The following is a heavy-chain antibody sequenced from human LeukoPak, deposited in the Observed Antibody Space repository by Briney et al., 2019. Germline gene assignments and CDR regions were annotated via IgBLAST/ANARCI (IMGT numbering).Heavy chain of an antibody. V-gene: IGHV3-7*01. D-gene: IGHD6-13*01. CDR3: ARSSGNIAAAGSYLLL. CDR1: EFTFSSYW. Sequence: PGGSLRLSCAASEFTFSSYWMSWVRQAPGKGLEWVANIKQDGSEKYYVDSVKGRFTISRDNAKNSLYLQMNSLRAEDTAVYYCARSSGNIAAAGSYLLLWGQGTLVTVSS. J-gene: IGHJ4*02. CDR2: IKQDGSEK.